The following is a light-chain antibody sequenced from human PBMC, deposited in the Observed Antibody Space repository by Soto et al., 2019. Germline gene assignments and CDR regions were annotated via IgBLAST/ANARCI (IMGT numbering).Light chain of an antibody. CDR3: EHYNSYSEA. Sequence: DIQMTQSPSSLSASAGDRVTITCRASQSISSYLNWYQQKPGKAPKVLIYAASSLQSGVPSRFSGIGSGTDFTISISSLQPEDCATYYCEHYNSYSEAFGQGTKVDIK. J-gene: IGKJ1*01. CDR1: QSISSY. V-gene: IGKV1-39*01. CDR2: AAS.